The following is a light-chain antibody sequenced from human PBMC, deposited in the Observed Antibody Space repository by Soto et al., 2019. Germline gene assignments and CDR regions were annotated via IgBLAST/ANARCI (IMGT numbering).Light chain of an antibody. Sequence: ILMTQSPSSLSAIVGDRVTITCRASQDIDNFLAWYQQKPGKVPKLLIYAASTLQSGVPSRFSGSGSGTDFTLTISSLQPEDFATYYCLQDYNYPWTFGRGTKVDIK. CDR3: LQDYNYPWT. CDR1: QDIDNF. V-gene: IGKV1-6*01. J-gene: IGKJ1*01. CDR2: AAS.